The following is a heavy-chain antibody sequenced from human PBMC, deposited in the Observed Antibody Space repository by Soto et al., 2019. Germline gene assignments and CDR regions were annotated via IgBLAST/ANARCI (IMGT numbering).Heavy chain of an antibody. CDR1: GFTFTSSS. J-gene: IGHJ6*04. D-gene: IGHD3-3*02. CDR2: IVVGSGNT. CDR3: AAGRLASFNADYGMDG. Sequence: AASLKDSCKSSGFTFTSSSVQWVRQARGQRLEWIGWIVVGSGNTNYAQKFQERVTITRDMSTSTAYMELSSLRSEDTAVYYCAAGRLASFNADYGMDGWGKGNTVTV. V-gene: IGHV1-58*01.